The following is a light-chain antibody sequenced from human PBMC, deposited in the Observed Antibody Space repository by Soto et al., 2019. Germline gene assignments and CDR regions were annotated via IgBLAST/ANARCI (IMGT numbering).Light chain of an antibody. CDR2: EVS. Sequence: QSVLTQPASVSGSPGQSITISCTGTSSDVGYYNYVSWYQQHPGKAPKLMIYEVSNRPSGVSNRFSGSKSGNTASLTISGLQAEDEADYYCSSYTSSSTWGFGGGTKLTVL. CDR1: SSDVGYYNY. J-gene: IGLJ3*02. CDR3: SSYTSSSTWG. V-gene: IGLV2-14*01.